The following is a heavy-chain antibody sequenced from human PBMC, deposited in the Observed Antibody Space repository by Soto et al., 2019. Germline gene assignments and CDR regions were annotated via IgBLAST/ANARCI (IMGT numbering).Heavy chain of an antibody. Sequence: GEPLRRSCAASGFSFNNYGMHWVRQAPGKGLEWVAYVSSDGSNQYYADSVKGRFTISRDNSKSTLFLQLDSLRVDDTAVYYCAKDRVIQLLPIWPDPWGQGTLVTVSS. J-gene: IGHJ5*02. CDR3: AKDRVIQLLPIWPDP. CDR1: GFSFNNYG. D-gene: IGHD2-2*01. CDR2: VSSDGSNQ. V-gene: IGHV3-30*18.